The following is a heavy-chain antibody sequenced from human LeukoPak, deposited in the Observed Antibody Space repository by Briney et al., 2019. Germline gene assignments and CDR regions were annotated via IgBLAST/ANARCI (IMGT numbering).Heavy chain of an antibody. CDR3: ARGITAFGVPGATYYFDY. CDR1: GFTFSSHS. D-gene: IGHD3-3*01. CDR2: VSGSGST. J-gene: IGHJ4*02. Sequence: PGGSLRLSCAASGFTFSSHSMNWVRQTPGKGLEWVSVVSGSGSTYYADSVRGRFTVSRDNSKHTMSLQMNTLRAEDTAVYYCARGITAFGVPGATYYFDYWGQGTLVTVSS. V-gene: IGHV3-23*01.